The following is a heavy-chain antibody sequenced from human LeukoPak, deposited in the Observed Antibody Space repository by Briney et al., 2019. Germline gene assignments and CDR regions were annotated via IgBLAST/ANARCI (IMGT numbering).Heavy chain of an antibody. J-gene: IGHJ5*02. Sequence: PSETLSLTCTASGDSIRSYYWSWLRQPPGKGLEWIGYIYYSGSTNYNPSLKSRVTISLDTSKNHFSLKVSSVTAADTAVYYCASGNYDFWSGHPNWFDPWGQGTLVTVSS. CDR2: IYYSGST. V-gene: IGHV4-59*01. D-gene: IGHD3-3*01. CDR1: GDSIRSYY. CDR3: ASGNYDFWSGHPNWFDP.